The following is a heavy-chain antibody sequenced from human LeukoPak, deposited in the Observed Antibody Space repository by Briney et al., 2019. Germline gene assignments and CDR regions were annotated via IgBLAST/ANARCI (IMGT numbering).Heavy chain of an antibody. D-gene: IGHD6-13*01. J-gene: IGHJ4*02. Sequence: GGSLRLSCAASGFTFSSYGMNWVRQAPGKGLEWVSSITTTSSYIYYADSVKGRFTISRDNAKNSLYLQMNSLRAEDTAVYYCARGLYSSSWYDFDYWGQGTLVTVSS. V-gene: IGHV3-21*01. CDR2: ITTTSSYI. CDR3: ARGLYSSSWYDFDY. CDR1: GFTFSSYG.